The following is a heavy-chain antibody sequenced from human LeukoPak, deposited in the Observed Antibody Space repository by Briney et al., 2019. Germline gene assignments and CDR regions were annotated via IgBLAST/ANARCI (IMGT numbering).Heavy chain of an antibody. V-gene: IGHV3-23*01. CDR3: ARDHSYYDSSGYYYGAFDI. J-gene: IGHJ3*02. D-gene: IGHD3-22*01. Sequence: PGGSLRLSCAASGFTFSSYAMSWVRQAPGEGLEWVSAISGSGGSTYYADSVKGRFTISRDNSKNTLYLQMNSLRAEDTAVYYCARDHSYYDSSGYYYGAFDIWGQGTMVTVSS. CDR2: ISGSGGST. CDR1: GFTFSSYA.